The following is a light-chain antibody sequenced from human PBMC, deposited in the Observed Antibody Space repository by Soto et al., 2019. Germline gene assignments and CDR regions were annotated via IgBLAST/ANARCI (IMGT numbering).Light chain of an antibody. V-gene: IGKV3-20*01. J-gene: IGKJ1*01. CDR3: QQYGSSGT. Sequence: EIVLTQSPGTLSMSPGESATLSCRASQSVSNNYFAWYQQKPGQAPRLLIYGASNRATGIPDRFSGSGSETDFTLTIRRLEPEDFAVYYCQQYGSSGTFGQGTKVEIK. CDR1: QSVSNNY. CDR2: GAS.